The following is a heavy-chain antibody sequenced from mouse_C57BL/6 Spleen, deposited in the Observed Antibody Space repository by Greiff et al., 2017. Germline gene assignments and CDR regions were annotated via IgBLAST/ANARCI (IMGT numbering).Heavy chain of an antibody. V-gene: IGHV5-17*01. CDR3: ARRERRNYFDY. Sequence: EVHLVESGGGLVKPGGSLKLSCAASGFTFSDYGMHWVRQAPEKGLEWVAYISSGSSTIYYADTVKGRFTISRDNAKNTLFLQMTSLRSEDTAMYYCARRERRNYFDYWGQGTTLTVSS. CDR2: ISSGSSTI. CDR1: GFTFSDYG. J-gene: IGHJ2*01.